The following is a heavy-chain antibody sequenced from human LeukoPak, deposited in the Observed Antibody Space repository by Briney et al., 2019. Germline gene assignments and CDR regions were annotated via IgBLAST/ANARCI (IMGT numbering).Heavy chain of an antibody. V-gene: IGHV3-64D*06. CDR1: GFTFSSYA. J-gene: IGHJ4*02. D-gene: IGHD3-10*01. Sequence: PGGSLRLSCAASGFTFSSYAMSWVRQPPGKGLEYVSSISLTGGTTHYADSVRGRFTISRDNAKNTLYLQMTSLRAEDTAVYFCMKNPNTLWSYFDYWGQETLVTVSS. CDR3: MKNPNTLWSYFDY. CDR2: ISLTGGTT.